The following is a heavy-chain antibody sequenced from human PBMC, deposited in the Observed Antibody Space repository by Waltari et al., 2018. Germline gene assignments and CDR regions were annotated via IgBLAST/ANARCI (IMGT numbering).Heavy chain of an antibody. V-gene: IGHV3-30*02. CDR1: GFTFSSYG. Sequence: QVQLVESGGGVVQPGGSLRLSCAASGFTFSSYGMPGVRQAPGKGLEWVAFIRYDGSNKYYADSVKGRFTISRDNSKNTLYLQMNSLRAEDTAVYYCAKTYYDFWSGRGAFDIWGQGTMVTVSS. CDR2: IRYDGSNK. CDR3: AKTYYDFWSGRGAFDI. J-gene: IGHJ3*02. D-gene: IGHD3-3*01.